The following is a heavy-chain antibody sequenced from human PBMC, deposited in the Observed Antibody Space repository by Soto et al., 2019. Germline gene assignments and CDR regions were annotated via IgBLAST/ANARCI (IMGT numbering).Heavy chain of an antibody. CDR3: ARVSDIVVVPAAHLDY. V-gene: IGHV1-46*01. Sequence: GASVKVSCKASGYTFTSYYTHWVRQAPGQGLEWMGIINPSGGSTSYAQKFQGRVTMTRDTSTSTVYMELSSLRSEDTAVYYCARVSDIVVVPAAHLDYWGQGTLVTVSS. CDR2: INPSGGST. D-gene: IGHD2-2*01. CDR1: GYTFTSYY. J-gene: IGHJ4*02.